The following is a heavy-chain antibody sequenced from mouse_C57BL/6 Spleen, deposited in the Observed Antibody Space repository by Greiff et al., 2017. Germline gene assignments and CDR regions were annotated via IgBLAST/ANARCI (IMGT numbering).Heavy chain of an antibody. CDR3: VRERESLLLRAMDY. D-gene: IGHD1-1*01. V-gene: IGHV10-3*01. CDR1: GFTFHTYA. J-gene: IGHJ4*01. Sequence: DVQLVESGGGLVQPKGSLKLSCAASGFTFHTYAMHWVRQAPGTGLEWVARLRSKSSNYATYYADSVKDRFTISSDDSQSMLYLQMNNLKTEDTAMYYCVRERESLLLRAMDYWGQGTSVTVSS. CDR2: LRSKSSNYAT.